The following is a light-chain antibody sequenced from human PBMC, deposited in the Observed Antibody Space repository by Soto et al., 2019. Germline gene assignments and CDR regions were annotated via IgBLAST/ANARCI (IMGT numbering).Light chain of an antibody. V-gene: IGKV1-9*01. CDR3: QQVNSYPLT. CDR2: AAS. Sequence: DIQLTQSPSFLSASVGDRVTITCRASQGISSYLAWYQQKPGKAPKVLIYAASTLQSGVPSRLSGSGSGTEFTLTIRSLQPEDFATYSCQQVNSYPLTFGPGTKVDIK. J-gene: IGKJ3*01. CDR1: QGISSY.